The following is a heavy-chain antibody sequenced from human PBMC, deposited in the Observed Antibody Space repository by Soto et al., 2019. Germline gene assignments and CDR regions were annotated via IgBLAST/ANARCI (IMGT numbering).Heavy chain of an antibody. V-gene: IGHV3-64*01. CDR2: ISSNGGST. D-gene: IGHD4-4*01. Sequence: GESLKISCAASGFTFSSYAMHWVRQAPGKGLEYVSAISSNGGSTYYANSVKGRFTISRDNSKNTLYLQMGSLRAEDMAVYYCARGGQYSKSSNFDYWGQGTLVTVSS. J-gene: IGHJ4*02. CDR1: GFTFSSYA. CDR3: ARGGQYSKSSNFDY.